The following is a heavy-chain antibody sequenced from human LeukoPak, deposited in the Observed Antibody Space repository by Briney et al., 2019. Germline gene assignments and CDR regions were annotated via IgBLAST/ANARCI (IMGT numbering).Heavy chain of an antibody. CDR3: AKGPGIQLWFDY. D-gene: IGHD5-18*01. CDR1: GFTFSSYA. V-gene: IGHV3-23*01. Sequence: PGGSLRLSCAASGFTFSSYAMSWVRQAPGKGLEWVSAISGSGGSTYYADSVKGRFTISRDNSKNTLYLQMNGLGAEDTAVYYCAKGPGIQLWFDYWGQGTLVTVSS. J-gene: IGHJ4*02. CDR2: ISGSGGST.